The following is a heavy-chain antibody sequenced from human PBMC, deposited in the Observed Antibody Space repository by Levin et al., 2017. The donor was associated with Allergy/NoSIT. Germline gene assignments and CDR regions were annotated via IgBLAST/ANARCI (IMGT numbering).Heavy chain of an antibody. Sequence: GESLKISCKVSGYTLTELSMHWVRQAPGKGLEWMGGFDPEDGETIYAQKFQGRVTMTEDTSTDTAYMELSSLRSEDTAVYYCATVFIQLWHGPTGYFDYWGQGTLVTVSS. CDR1: GYTLTELS. CDR3: ATVFIQLWHGPTGYFDY. J-gene: IGHJ4*02. D-gene: IGHD5-18*01. CDR2: FDPEDGET. V-gene: IGHV1-24*01.